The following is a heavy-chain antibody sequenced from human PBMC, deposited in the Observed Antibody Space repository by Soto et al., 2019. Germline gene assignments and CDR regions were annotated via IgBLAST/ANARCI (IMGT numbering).Heavy chain of an antibody. Sequence: GGSLRLSCVGSGFTFSRFSMNWVRQAPGKGLEWLSYISTTGNTIFYADSVKGRFTISRGNANNSLSLQVNSLRDEDTAVYYCARGNFEVVVSSSRWFDPWGQGTLVTVSS. D-gene: IGHD2-15*01. CDR1: GFTFSRFS. J-gene: IGHJ5*02. V-gene: IGHV3-48*02. CDR2: ISTTGNTI. CDR3: ARGNFEVVVSSSRWFDP.